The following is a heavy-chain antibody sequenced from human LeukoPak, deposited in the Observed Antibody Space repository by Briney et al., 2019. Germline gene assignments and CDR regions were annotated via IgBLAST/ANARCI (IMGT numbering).Heavy chain of an antibody. CDR2: INPKSGDT. D-gene: IGHD2-2*01. V-gene: IGHV1-2*02. Sequence: GASVKVSCKASGFTFTDYYIHWVRQAPGQGLEWMGWINPKSGDTVYAEKFQGRVTMTSDTSINTVYIDLSSLRSDDTAVYYCSRDAWRSSISLKLDPWGQGTLVTVSS. CDR1: GFTFTDYY. CDR3: SRDAWRSSISLKLDP. J-gene: IGHJ5*02.